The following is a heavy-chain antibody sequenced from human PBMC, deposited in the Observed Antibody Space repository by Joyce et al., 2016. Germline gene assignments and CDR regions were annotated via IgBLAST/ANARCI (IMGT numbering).Heavy chain of an antibody. CDR1: GFTFSSYA. J-gene: IGHJ4*02. CDR3: ATWAPTNYDFWSGYSYYFDN. V-gene: IGHV3-23*01. Sequence: EVQLLESGGGLVQPGGSLRLSCAASGFTFSSYAMSWVRQAPGKGLEWVSTLSASGGSTYYADSGKGRFTISRDNSEDSLYLHMNSLRAEDTAVYYCATWAPTNYDFWSGYSYYFDNWGQGTLVTVSS. D-gene: IGHD3-3*01. CDR2: LSASGGST.